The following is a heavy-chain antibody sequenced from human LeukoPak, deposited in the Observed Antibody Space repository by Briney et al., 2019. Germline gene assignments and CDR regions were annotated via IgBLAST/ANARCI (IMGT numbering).Heavy chain of an antibody. V-gene: IGHV1-3*01. Sequence: ASVKVSCKASGYTFTSYAIHWVRQAPGQRLEWMAWINAGNGDTKYSQKFQGSVTITSDTSASTAYMELSSLRSEDTAVYYCASTDYYDSGGYHLRYWGQGTLVTVSS. CDR3: ASTDYYDSGGYHLRY. D-gene: IGHD3-22*01. CDR1: GYTFTSYA. J-gene: IGHJ4*02. CDR2: INAGNGDT.